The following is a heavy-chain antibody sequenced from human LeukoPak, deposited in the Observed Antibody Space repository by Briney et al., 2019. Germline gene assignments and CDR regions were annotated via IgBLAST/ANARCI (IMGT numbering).Heavy chain of an antibody. V-gene: IGHV3-30*04. CDR3: ARDEQGSGWFGAFDI. CDR1: GFTFSSYA. Sequence: GGSLRLSCAASGFTFSSYAMHWVRQAPGKGLEWVAVISYDGSNKYYADSVKGRFTISRDNSKNTLYLQMNSLRAEDTAVYYCARDEQGSGWFGAFDIWGQGTMVTVFS. CDR2: ISYDGSNK. D-gene: IGHD6-19*01. J-gene: IGHJ3*02.